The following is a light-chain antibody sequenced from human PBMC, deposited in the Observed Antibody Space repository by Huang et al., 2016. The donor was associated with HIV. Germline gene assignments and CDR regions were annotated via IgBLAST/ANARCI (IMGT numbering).Light chain of an antibody. J-gene: IGKJ5*01. CDR1: QSVSTN. CDR2: GAF. CDR3: QQCNNWPPRIT. V-gene: IGKV3-15*01. Sequence: EIVMTQSPATLSVSPGERATLSCRASQSVSTNLAWYQQKPGQAPRLRIYGAFTRATGIPARFSGSGSETEFTLTINSLQSEDSAVYYCQQCNNWPPRITFGQGTRLEIK.